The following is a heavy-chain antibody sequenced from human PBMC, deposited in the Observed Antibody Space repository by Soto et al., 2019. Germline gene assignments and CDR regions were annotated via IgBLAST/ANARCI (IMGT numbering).Heavy chain of an antibody. V-gene: IGHV2-5*01. D-gene: IGHD6-13*01. J-gene: IGHJ6*02. CDR1: VFSLTSGVVG. Sequence: QIILKESGPTLVQPTQNLTLTCTFSVFSLTSGVVGVGWIRQPPGEALEWLALIYWNDEQYYNPSLRNRLTITRDTYKNQVVLTMTNMDPVDTTTYYCAHRLPGPSGYDVWGQGTKVTVSS. CDR2: IYWNDEQ. CDR3: AHRLPGPSGYDV.